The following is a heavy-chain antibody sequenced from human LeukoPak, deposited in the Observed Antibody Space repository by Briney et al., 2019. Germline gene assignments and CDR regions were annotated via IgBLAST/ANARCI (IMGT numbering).Heavy chain of an antibody. CDR2: INPNSGAI. CDR3: ARDRGDDFWGGFDY. D-gene: IGHD3-3*01. V-gene: IGHV1-2*02. J-gene: IGHJ4*02. Sequence: ASVKVSCKASGYTFTGYYIHWVRQAPGQGLAWMGWINPNSGAIDYAQRFQGRVTVTRDTSISTAYMQLSGLRSDDTAVYYCARDRGDDFWGGFDYWGQGTLVTVSP. CDR1: GYTFTGYY.